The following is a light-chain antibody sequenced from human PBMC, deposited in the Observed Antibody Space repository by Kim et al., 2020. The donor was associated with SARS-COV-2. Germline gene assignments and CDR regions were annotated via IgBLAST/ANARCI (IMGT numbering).Light chain of an antibody. CDR3: QQRSYWPPT. Sequence: LSPGDRATLSCRASQSVRSFLAWYQQKPGQAPRLLIYDVSIRATDIPARFSGSGSGTDFTLTISSLEPEDFAVYYCQQRSYWPPTFGPGTKVDIK. V-gene: IGKV3-11*01. CDR2: DVS. J-gene: IGKJ1*01. CDR1: QSVRSF.